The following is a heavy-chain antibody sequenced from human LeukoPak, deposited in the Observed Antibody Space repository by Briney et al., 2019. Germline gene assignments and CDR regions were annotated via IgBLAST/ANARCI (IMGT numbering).Heavy chain of an antibody. J-gene: IGHJ4*02. Sequence: GGSLRLSCVVSGFTVSSNYMSWVRQAPGKGLEWVSVIYSAGSTYYADSVKGRFTISRDNSKNTLYLRMNSLRAEDTAVYYCVRAAAAGPFDYWGQGTLVTVSS. D-gene: IGHD6-13*01. V-gene: IGHV3-66*01. CDR2: IYSAGST. CDR1: GFTVSSNY. CDR3: VRAAAAGPFDY.